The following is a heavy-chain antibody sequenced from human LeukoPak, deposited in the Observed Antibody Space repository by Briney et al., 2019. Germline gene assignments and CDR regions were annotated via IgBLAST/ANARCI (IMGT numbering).Heavy chain of an antibody. CDR3: ARGRQDVNMILVVMAGVSYYLDV. CDR1: GGSFSDYY. CDR2: MSPSGNS. J-gene: IGHJ6*03. D-gene: IGHD3-22*01. V-gene: IGHV4-34*01. Sequence: SETLSLTCAVYGGSFSDYYWTWIRQTPGKGLEWIGEMSPSGNSNYNPSLKSRVTISVDTSKNQFSLKLRSVTAADTAVYYCARGRQDVNMILVVMAGVSYYLDVWSKGTTVTVS.